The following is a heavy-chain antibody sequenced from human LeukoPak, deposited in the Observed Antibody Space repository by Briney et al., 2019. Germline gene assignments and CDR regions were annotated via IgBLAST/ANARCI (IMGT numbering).Heavy chain of an antibody. CDR3: ASLFLCYGCSSSSASVNI. Sequence: GGSLRLSCAVSGFTFSSYWMHWVRQAPGKGLVWVSRINSDGRRTTYAESVKGRFTISRDNAKNTLYLQMNSLRAEDTAVYYCASLFLCYGCSSSSASVNIWGQGTMVTVSS. D-gene: IGHD6-6*01. J-gene: IGHJ3*02. V-gene: IGHV3-74*01. CDR1: GFTFSSYW. CDR2: INSDGRRT.